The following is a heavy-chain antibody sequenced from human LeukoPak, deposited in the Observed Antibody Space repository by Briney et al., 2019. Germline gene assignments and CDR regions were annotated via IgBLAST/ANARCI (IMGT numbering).Heavy chain of an antibody. V-gene: IGHV1-69*05. CDR2: IIPIFGTA. J-gene: IGHJ6*03. CDR3: ASTGSSSSPYYYYMDV. Sequence: SVKVSCKASGGTFSSYAISWVRQAPGQGLEWMGGIIPIFGTANYAQKFQGRVTITTDESTSTAYMELSSLRSEDTAVYYCASTGSSSSPYYYYMDVWGKGTTVTVSS. D-gene: IGHD6-6*01. CDR1: GGTFSSYA.